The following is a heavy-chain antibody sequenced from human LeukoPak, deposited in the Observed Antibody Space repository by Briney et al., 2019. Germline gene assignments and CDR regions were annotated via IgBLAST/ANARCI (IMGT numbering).Heavy chain of an antibody. Sequence: SETLSLTCTVSSGSISSYDYYWTWIRQHPGKGLEWIGYIYHSGTTYYNPSLKSRVTISVDTSENQFSLKLTAVTAADSAMYYWARYSGNYRFFDYWGPGTLVTVSS. V-gene: IGHV4-31*03. J-gene: IGHJ4*02. CDR1: SGSISSYDYY. CDR3: ARYSGNYRFFDY. D-gene: IGHD1-26*01. CDR2: IYHSGTT.